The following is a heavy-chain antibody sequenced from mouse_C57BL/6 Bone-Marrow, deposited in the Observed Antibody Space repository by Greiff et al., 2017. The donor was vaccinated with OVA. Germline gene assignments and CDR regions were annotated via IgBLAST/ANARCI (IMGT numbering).Heavy chain of an antibody. Sequence: EVQVVESGGDLVKPGGSLKLSCAASGFTFSSYGMSWVRQTPDKRLEWVATISSGGSYTYYPDSVKGRFTISSDNSKNTLYLQMSSLKSEDTAMYYCARHGDYDDFDVGGTGTTVTVSS. D-gene: IGHD2-4*01. CDR3: ARHGDYDDFDV. CDR1: GFTFSSYG. J-gene: IGHJ1*03. CDR2: ISSGGSYT. V-gene: IGHV5-6*01.